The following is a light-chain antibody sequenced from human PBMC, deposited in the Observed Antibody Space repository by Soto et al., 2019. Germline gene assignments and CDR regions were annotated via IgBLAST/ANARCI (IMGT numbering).Light chain of an antibody. CDR3: QVWDSSSDRPGVF. CDR2: DDT. CDR1: TIGGKR. V-gene: IGLV3-21*02. Sequence: SYELTQPPSVSVAPGQTARITCGGTTIGGKRVNWYQKKAGRAPVLVVYDDTKRPSGIPERFSGSNSANTATLTISRVEVGDEADYYCQVWDSSSDRPGVFFGGGTQLTVL. J-gene: IGLJ2*01.